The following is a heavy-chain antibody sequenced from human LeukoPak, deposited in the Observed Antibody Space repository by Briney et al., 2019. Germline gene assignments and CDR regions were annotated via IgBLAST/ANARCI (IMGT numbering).Heavy chain of an antibody. CDR2: IKSKSDGGTT. J-gene: IGHJ4*02. CDR1: GFTFSNAW. CDR3: ARDRY. V-gene: IGHV3-15*01. Sequence: PGGSLRLSCAASGFTFSNAWMSWVRRAPGKGLEWVGRIKSKSDGGTTDYAAPVKGRFTTSRDDSKNTVYLQMNSLKSEDTAVYYCARDRYWGQGTLVTVSS.